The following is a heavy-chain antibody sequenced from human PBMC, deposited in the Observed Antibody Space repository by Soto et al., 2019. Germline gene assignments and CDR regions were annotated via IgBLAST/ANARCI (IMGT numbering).Heavy chain of an antibody. D-gene: IGHD3-22*01. CDR2: IYYSGST. V-gene: IGHV4-39*01. Sequence: SETLSLTCTVSGGSISSYYWGWIRRPPGKGLEWIGSIYYSGSTYYNPSLKSRVTISVDTPKNQFSLKLNSVTAADTAVYYCVSPEGYYDSSGYTLDYWGQGTLVTVSS. J-gene: IGHJ4*02. CDR1: GGSISSYY. CDR3: VSPEGYYDSSGYTLDY.